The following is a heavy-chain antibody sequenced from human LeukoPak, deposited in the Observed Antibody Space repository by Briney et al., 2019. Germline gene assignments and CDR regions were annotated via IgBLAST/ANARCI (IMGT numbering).Heavy chain of an antibody. CDR2: VHYGGIN. D-gene: IGHD3-10*02. Sequence: TSETLSLNCSVSGGSIVGSTYYWGRIRQPAGKALEWLGSVHYGGINYYHPSLNSRVSISADTSKNQVSLNLNSVTAADTAVYYSVMTATIYTYYYFPWGQGTLVTVSS. V-gene: IGHV4-39*01. CDR1: GGSIVGSTYY. J-gene: IGHJ5*01. CDR3: VMTATIYTYYYFP.